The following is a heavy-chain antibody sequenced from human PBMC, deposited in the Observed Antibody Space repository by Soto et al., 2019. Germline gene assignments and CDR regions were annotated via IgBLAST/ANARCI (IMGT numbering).Heavy chain of an antibody. D-gene: IGHD1-1*01. V-gene: IGHV4-59*08. J-gene: IGHJ3*02. CDR3: ARHKETSVQLEPRNRVAFDI. CDR1: GGSISSYY. CDR2: IYYSGST. Sequence: SETLSLTCTVSGGSISSYYWSWIRQPPGKGLEWIGYIYYSGSTNYNPSLKSRVTISVDTPKNQFSLKLRSVTAADTAVYYCARHKETSVQLEPRNRVAFDIWGQGTMVTVSS.